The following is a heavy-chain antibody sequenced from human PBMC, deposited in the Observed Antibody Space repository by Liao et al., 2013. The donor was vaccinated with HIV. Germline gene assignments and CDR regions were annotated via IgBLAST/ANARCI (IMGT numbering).Heavy chain of an antibody. CDR2: IYTSGST. D-gene: IGHD3-22*01. CDR1: GGSISSYQ. J-gene: IGHJ6*03. V-gene: IGHV4-59*10. CDR3: ARARWGYDTSGLRLYYHYMTS. Sequence: QVQLQQWGAGLLKPSETLSLTCTVSGGSISSYQWNWIRQPAGKGLEWIGRIYTSGSTNYNPSLKSRVTMSVDTSKNQFSLKLTSVTAADTAVYYCARARWGYDTSGLRLYYHYMTSGAKGPRSPSP.